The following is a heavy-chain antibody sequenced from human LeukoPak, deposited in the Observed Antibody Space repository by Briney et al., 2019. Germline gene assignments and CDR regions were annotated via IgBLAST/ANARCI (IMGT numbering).Heavy chain of an antibody. V-gene: IGHV4-31*03. J-gene: IGHJ4*02. CDR2: IYYSGST. CDR3: ARASPITVVVERSPYFDY. CDR1: GGSISSGGYY. Sequence: SETLSLTCTVSGGSISSGGYYWSWIRQHPGKGLEWIGYIYYSGSTYYNPSLKSRVTISVDASKNQFSLKLSSVTAADTAVYYCARASPITVVVERSPYFDYRGQGTLVTVSS. D-gene: IGHD3-22*01.